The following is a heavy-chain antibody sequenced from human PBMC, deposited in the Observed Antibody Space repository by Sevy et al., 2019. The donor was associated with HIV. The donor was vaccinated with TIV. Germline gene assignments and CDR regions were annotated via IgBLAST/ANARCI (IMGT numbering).Heavy chain of an antibody. CDR1: GFTFDSYA. V-gene: IGHV3-23*01. J-gene: IGHJ4*02. CDR3: AKDRVTVLGVVVTFDS. Sequence: GGCLRLSCAASGFTFDSYAMSWVRQVPGKGLEWVSSISGSGYSTYYPDSVKGRFIISRDSSKNMVFLQMDSLRVEDSAVYFCAKDRVTVLGVVVTFDSWGQGTLVTVSS. CDR2: ISGSGYST. D-gene: IGHD3-3*01.